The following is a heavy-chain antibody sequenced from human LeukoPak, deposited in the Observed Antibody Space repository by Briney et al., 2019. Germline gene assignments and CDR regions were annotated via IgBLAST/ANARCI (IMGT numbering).Heavy chain of an antibody. Sequence: PGWSLRLSCAASAFTFSSYEMNWVRQAPGKGLEWVSYISSGGTIYYSDSVKGRFTISRDNAENSLYLQMDSLRAEDTAVYYCARVSGKQSSSWYAFDIWGQGTMVTVSS. CDR3: ARVSGKQSSSWYAFDI. V-gene: IGHV3-48*03. D-gene: IGHD6-13*01. J-gene: IGHJ3*02. CDR1: AFTFSSYE. CDR2: ISSGGTI.